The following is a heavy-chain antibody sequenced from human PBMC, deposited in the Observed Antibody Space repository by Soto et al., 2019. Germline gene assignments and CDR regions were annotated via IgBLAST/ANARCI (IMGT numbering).Heavy chain of an antibody. CDR2: ISAYNGNT. D-gene: IGHD6-13*01. CDR1: GYTFTSYG. CDR3: ARTTSHGRERIAAAGTSDY. V-gene: IGHV1-18*01. J-gene: IGHJ4*02. Sequence: QVQRVQSGAEVKKPGASVKVSCKASGYTFTSYGISWVRQAPGQGLEWMGWISAYNGNTNYAQKLQGRVTMTTDTSTSTAYMELRSLGSDDTAVYYCARTTSHGRERIAAAGTSDYWGQGTLVTVSS.